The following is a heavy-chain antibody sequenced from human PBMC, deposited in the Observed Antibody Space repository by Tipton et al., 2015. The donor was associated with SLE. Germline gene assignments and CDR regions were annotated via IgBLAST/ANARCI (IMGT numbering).Heavy chain of an antibody. V-gene: IGHV4-31*03. Sequence: TLSLTCTVSGGSISSGGYYWSWIRQHPGKGLEWIGYIYYSGSTYYNPSLKSRVTISVDTSKNQFSLKLSSVTAADTAVYYCARLQYYDFWSAYYQPFDYWGQGTLVTVSS. D-gene: IGHD3-3*01. CDR2: IYYSGST. CDR3: ARLQYYDFWSAYYQPFDY. CDR1: GGSISSGGYY. J-gene: IGHJ4*02.